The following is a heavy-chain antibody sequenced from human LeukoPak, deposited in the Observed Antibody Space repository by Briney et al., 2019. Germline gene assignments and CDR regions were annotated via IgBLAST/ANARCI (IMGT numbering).Heavy chain of an antibody. J-gene: IGHJ4*02. V-gene: IGHV3-23*01. Sequence: GGSLRLSCAASGFTFSSYAMSWVRQAPGEGLEWVSSISGSGGSTYYVDSVKGRFTISRDNSKNTLFLHMNSLRAEDTAVYSCAKGYYGSGSYGWFDYWGQGTLVTVSS. D-gene: IGHD3-10*01. CDR2: ISGSGGST. CDR3: AKGYYGSGSYGWFDY. CDR1: GFTFSSYA.